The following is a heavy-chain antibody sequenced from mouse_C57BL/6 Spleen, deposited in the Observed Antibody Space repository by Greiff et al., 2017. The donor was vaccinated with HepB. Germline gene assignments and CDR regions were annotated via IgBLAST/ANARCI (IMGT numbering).Heavy chain of an antibody. Sequence: QVHVKQPGAELVMPGASVKLSCKASGYTFTSYWMHWVKQRPGQGLEWIGEIDPSDSYTNYNQKFKGKSTLTVDKSSSTAYMQLSSLTSEDSAVYYCARLRGYYAMDYWGQGTSVTVSS. J-gene: IGHJ4*01. CDR1: GYTFTSYW. V-gene: IGHV1-69*01. CDR2: IDPSDSYT. CDR3: ARLRGYYAMDY.